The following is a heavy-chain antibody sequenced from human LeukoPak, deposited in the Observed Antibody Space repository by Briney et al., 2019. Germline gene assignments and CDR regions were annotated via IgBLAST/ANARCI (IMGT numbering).Heavy chain of an antibody. D-gene: IGHD6-6*01. CDR3: ARDVEQLVLNNWFDP. CDR1: GFTFSSYG. CDR2: IWYDGSNK. Sequence: PGRSLRLSCAASGFTFSSYGMHWVRQAPGKGLEWVAVIWYDGSNKYYADSVKGRFTISRDNSKNTLYLQMNSLRAEDTAVYYCARDVEQLVLNNWFDPWGQGTLVTVSS. J-gene: IGHJ5*02. V-gene: IGHV3-33*01.